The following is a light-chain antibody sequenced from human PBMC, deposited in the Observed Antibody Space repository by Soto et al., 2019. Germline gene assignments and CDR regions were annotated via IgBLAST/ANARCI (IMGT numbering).Light chain of an antibody. CDR1: QSVLYRSNNKNY. CDR3: QQYYSTPWT. V-gene: IGKV4-1*01. CDR2: WAS. Sequence: DIVMTQSPDSLAVSLGERATINCKSCQSVLYRSNNKNYLAWYQQKPGQPPKLLIYWASTRESGVPDRFSGSGCVTDFTLTISSLQAEAVAVYYCQQYYSTPWTFGQGTKVEIK. J-gene: IGKJ1*01.